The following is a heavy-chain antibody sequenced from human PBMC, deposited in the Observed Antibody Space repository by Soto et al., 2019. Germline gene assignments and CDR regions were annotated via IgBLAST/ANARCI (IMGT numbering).Heavy chain of an antibody. J-gene: IGHJ4*02. Sequence: EVQLVESGGGLVKAGGSLRLFCTASGFTFRNYNMNWVRQAPGKGLAWVSSISTGGAYMFYADSVKGRFTISRDNAQNSLFLQIDSPRAEDTAVYYCARDIASPGGDYFDSWGQGTLGTVSS. CDR3: ARDIASPGGDYFDS. D-gene: IGHD2-21*01. CDR2: ISTGGAYM. V-gene: IGHV3-21*06. CDR1: GFTFRNYN.